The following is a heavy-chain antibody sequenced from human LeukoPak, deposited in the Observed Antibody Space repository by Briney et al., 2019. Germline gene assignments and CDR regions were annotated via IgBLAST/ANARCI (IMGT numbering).Heavy chain of an antibody. J-gene: IGHJ4*02. V-gene: IGHV1-2*02. CDR2: ISPSSGGT. CDR3: ARGWGFGSIDY. Sequence: ASVKFSCKASGYTFTDYYVHWVRQAPGQGLEWMGWISPSSGGTNYAQKFQGRVTMTRDTSISTAYMELSSLRSDDTAVYYCARGWGFGSIDYWGQGTLVTVSS. CDR1: GYTFTDYY. D-gene: IGHD7-27*01.